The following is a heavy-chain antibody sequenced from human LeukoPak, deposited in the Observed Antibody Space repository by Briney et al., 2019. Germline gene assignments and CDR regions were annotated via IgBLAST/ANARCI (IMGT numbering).Heavy chain of an antibody. Sequence: QPGGSLRLSCAASGFTFSTSGLGWVRQAPGKGLEWLSYITSSTKTLYMDSVQGRFTISRDNAKNSLYLQMDSLREEDTAVYYCASDRKRADYFDSSGPGSGYWGQGTLVTVSS. J-gene: IGHJ4*02. CDR1: GFTFSTSG. V-gene: IGHV3-48*02. D-gene: IGHD3-22*01. CDR3: ASDRKRADYFDSSGPGSGY. CDR2: ITSSTKTL.